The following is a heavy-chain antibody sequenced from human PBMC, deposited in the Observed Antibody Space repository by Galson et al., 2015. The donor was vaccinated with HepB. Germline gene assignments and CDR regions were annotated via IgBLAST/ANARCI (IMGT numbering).Heavy chain of an antibody. V-gene: IGHV3-21*01. Sequence: SLRLSCAASGFTFSSYSMNWVRQAPGKGLEWVSSISSSSSYIYYADSVKGRFTISRDNAKNSLYLQMNSLRAEDTAVYYCARDRGYSGYDDDAFDIWGQGTMVTVSS. CDR3: ARDRGYSGYDDDAFDI. J-gene: IGHJ3*02. CDR2: ISSSSSYI. D-gene: IGHD5-12*01. CDR1: GFTFSSYS.